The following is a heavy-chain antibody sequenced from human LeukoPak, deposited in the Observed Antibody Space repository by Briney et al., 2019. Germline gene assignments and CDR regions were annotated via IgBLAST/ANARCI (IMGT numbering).Heavy chain of an antibody. D-gene: IGHD5-18*01. V-gene: IGHV1-69*13. J-gene: IGHJ5*02. CDR2: IIPIFGTA. Sequence: ASVKVSCKASGGTFTSYAISWVRQAPGQGLEWMGGIIPIFGTANYAQKVQGRVTITADESTSTAYMELSSLRSEDTAVYYCARERGYSYAFDRWGQGTLVTVSS. CDR1: GGTFTSYA. CDR3: ARERGYSYAFDR.